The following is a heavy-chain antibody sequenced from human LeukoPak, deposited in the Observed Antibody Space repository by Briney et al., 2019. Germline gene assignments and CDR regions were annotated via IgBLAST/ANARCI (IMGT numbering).Heavy chain of an antibody. Sequence: GGSLRLSCAASGFTFSSYGMHWVRQAPGKGLEWVAVISYDGSNKYYADSVKGRFTISRDNSKNTLYLQMNSLRVEDTAVYYCARDWTSYDSWGQGTLVTVSS. CDR1: GFTFSSYG. CDR2: ISYDGSNK. J-gene: IGHJ5*02. V-gene: IGHV3-30*03. CDR3: ARDWTSYDS. D-gene: IGHD5-18*01.